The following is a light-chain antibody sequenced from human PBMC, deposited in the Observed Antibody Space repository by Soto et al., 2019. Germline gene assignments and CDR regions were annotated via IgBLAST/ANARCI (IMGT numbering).Light chain of an antibody. Sequence: EIVLTQSPATLSLSPGETATLSCRASQSVSGSYLAWYQQKPGQAPRLPIYGASSRATGIPDRFSGSGSGTDFTLTISRLEPEDFAVYYCQQYGSSGTFGQGTKVDIK. CDR1: QSVSGSY. CDR3: QQYGSSGT. CDR2: GAS. V-gene: IGKV3-20*01. J-gene: IGKJ1*01.